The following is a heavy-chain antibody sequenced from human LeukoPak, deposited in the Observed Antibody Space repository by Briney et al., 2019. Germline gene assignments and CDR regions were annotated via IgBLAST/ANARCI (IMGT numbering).Heavy chain of an antibody. D-gene: IGHD2-2*01. J-gene: IGHJ1*01. Sequence: GESLRLSCAASGFTFSNNAMSWVRQAPGKGLEWVSAVNGSGVVTHYAASVRGRFTISRDNSKNTPYLEMNSLRAEDTAVYYCARLVGDCIGTSCFRYFQDWGQGTLVTVSS. V-gene: IGHV3-23*01. CDR2: VNGSGVVT. CDR3: ARLVGDCIGTSCFRYFQD. CDR1: GFTFSNNA.